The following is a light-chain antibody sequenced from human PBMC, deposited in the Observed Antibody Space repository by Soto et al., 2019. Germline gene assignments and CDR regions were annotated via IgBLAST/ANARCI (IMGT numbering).Light chain of an antibody. V-gene: IGKV2-30*02. CDR2: KVS. J-gene: IGKJ5*01. Sequence: DFLITQSPLSLPFTLLQAASISSGSNQRLVHSDGIAYFTWFQQRPGRSPRRLIYKVSNRDSGVPARFSGSGSGTDFALTISRVEAEDVGVYYCLQGTHWPITFGQGTRLEIK. CDR1: QRLVHSDGIAY. CDR3: LQGTHWPIT.